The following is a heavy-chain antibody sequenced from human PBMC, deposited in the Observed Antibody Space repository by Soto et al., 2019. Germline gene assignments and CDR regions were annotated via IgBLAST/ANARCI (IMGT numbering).Heavy chain of an antibody. CDR2: INHSGST. D-gene: IGHD6-19*01. CDR3: ARGWGSGVFDY. Sequence: QVQLQQWGAGLLKPSETLSLTCAVFGVSFSGYYCNWIRQPPGKGLEWIGEINHSGSTNYNPSLKSRVTISVDTSKNQFSLKLRSVTAAETAVYYCARGWGSGVFDYWGQGTLVTVSS. V-gene: IGHV4-34*01. J-gene: IGHJ4*02. CDR1: GVSFSGYY.